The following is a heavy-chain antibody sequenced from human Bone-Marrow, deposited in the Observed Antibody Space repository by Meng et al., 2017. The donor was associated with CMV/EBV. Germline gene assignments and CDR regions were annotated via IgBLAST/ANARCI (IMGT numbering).Heavy chain of an antibody. J-gene: IGHJ6*02. V-gene: IGHV4-34*01. Sequence: GSLRLSCAASGFTFDDYGMSWVRQAPGKGLEWIGEINHSGSTNYNPSLKSRVTISVDTSKNQFSLKLSSVTAADTAVYYCARGRRYCSSTSCYKGGYYYYYGMDVWGQGTTVTVSS. CDR3: ARGRRYCSSTSCYKGGYYYYYGMDV. D-gene: IGHD2-2*02. CDR2: INHSGST. CDR1: GFTFDDYG.